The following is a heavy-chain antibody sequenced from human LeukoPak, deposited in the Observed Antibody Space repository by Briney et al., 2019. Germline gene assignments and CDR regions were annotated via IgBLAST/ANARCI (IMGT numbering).Heavy chain of an antibody. CDR1: GFTVSSNY. CDR3: AREPRYGSGSYYLYYYDMDV. Sequence: GGSLRLSCAASGFTVSSNYMSWVRQAPGKGLEWVSVIYSGGSTYYADSVKGRFTISRDNSKNTLYLQMNSLRAEDTAVYYCAREPRYGSGSYYLYYYDMDVWGQGTTVTVSS. D-gene: IGHD3-10*01. J-gene: IGHJ6*02. CDR2: IYSGGST. V-gene: IGHV3-66*01.